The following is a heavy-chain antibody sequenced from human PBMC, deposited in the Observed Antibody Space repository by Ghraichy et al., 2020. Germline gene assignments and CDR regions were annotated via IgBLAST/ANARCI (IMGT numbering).Heavy chain of an antibody. CDR3: ARVKILAPFDP. CDR2: IYHSGTT. D-gene: IGHD3-3*01. V-gene: IGHV4-39*01. CDR1: GASISSSSYS. J-gene: IGHJ5*02. Sequence: SETLSLTCTVSGASISSSSYSWGWIRQPPGKGLEWIGSIYHSGTTYYSPSLKSRVTISVDTSTNQFSLKLSSVTAADTAVYYCARVKILAPFDPWGQGTLVAVSS.